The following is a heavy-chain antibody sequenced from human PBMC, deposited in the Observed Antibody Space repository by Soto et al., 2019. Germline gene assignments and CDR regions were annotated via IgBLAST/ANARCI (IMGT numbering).Heavy chain of an antibody. CDR3: ARDVESGSSQYYYYFYGMDV. CDR1: GFTFSSNA. Sequence: QVQLVESGGGVVQPGRSLRLSCAASGFTFSSNAMHWVRQAPGKGLEWVAVLSYDGSNKYYADSVKGRFTISRDNSKNTLYLQMDSLRTEGTALYYCARDVESGSSQYYYYFYGMDVWGQGTTVTVSS. CDR2: LSYDGSNK. D-gene: IGHD1-26*01. J-gene: IGHJ6*02. V-gene: IGHV3-30-3*01.